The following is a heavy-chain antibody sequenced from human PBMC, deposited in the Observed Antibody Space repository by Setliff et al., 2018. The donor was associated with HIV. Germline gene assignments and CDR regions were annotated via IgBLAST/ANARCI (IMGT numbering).Heavy chain of an antibody. Sequence: ASVKVSCKAPGYTFTGYYMHWVRQAPGQGLEWMGVINPTGGSTRNTQKFQGRVAMTRDTSTSTVYMELSSLRSEDTAVYYCASAGAWQRNALDIWGQGTMVTVSS. CDR3: ASAGAWQRNALDI. CDR1: GYTFTGYY. J-gene: IGHJ3*02. V-gene: IGHV1-46*01. CDR2: INPTGGST. D-gene: IGHD5-12*01.